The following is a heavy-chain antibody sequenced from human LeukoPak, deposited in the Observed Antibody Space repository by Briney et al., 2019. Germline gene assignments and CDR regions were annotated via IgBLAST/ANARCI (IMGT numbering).Heavy chain of an antibody. CDR3: GTWGYYYDSSGSDFDY. J-gene: IGHJ4*02. D-gene: IGHD3-22*01. CDR2: INPNSGGT. CDR1: GYTFTGYY. V-gene: IGHV1-2*02. Sequence: ASVKVSCKASGYTFTGYYMHWVRQAPGQGLEWMGWINPNSGGTNYAQKFQGRVTMTRDTSISTAYMELSRLRSDDTAVYYCGTWGYYYDSSGSDFDYWGQGTLVTVSS.